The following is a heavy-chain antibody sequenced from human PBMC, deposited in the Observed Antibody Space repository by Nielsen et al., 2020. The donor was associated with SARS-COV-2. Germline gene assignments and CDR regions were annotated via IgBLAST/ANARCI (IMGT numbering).Heavy chain of an antibody. CDR3: ARDSNWFDP. Sequence: SETLSLTCTVSGGSISSYSWSWIRQPPGKGLEWIGYIYYSGSTNYNPSLKSRVTISVDTSKNQFSLKLSSVTAADTAVYYCARDSNWFDPWGQGTLVTVSS. V-gene: IGHV4-59*01. J-gene: IGHJ5*02. CDR1: GGSISSYS. CDR2: IYYSGST.